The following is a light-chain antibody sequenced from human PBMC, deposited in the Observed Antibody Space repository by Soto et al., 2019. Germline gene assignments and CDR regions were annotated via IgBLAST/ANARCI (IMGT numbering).Light chain of an antibody. CDR1: TSNIGSNS. J-gene: IGLJ3*02. Sequence: QSVLTQPPSASGTPGQSVTISCSDSTSNIGSNSVHWYQHLPGMSPKLLIYNNNQRPSGVPERFSGSKSGTSASLAISGLQSDDESDYYCTAWDDSLTALVFGGGTKLTVL. CDR2: NNN. CDR3: TAWDDSLTALV. V-gene: IGLV1-44*01.